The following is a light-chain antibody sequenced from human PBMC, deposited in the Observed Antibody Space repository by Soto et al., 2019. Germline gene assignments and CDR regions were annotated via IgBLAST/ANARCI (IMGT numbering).Light chain of an antibody. CDR1: QSVNSN. Sequence: EIVMTQSPATLSVSPGERATLSCRASQSVNSNLAWYQQKPGQAPRLLIYGASTRATGLPARFSGSGSGTEFTLTIGSLQSEDFAVYYCQQHSSWPLTFGGGTKVDIK. V-gene: IGKV3-15*01. CDR3: QQHSSWPLT. J-gene: IGKJ4*01. CDR2: GAS.